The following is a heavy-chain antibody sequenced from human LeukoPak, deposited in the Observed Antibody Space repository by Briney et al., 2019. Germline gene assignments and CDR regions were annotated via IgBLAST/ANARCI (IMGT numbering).Heavy chain of an antibody. CDR1: GFTFSSYA. CDR2: ISGSGGST. J-gene: IGHJ3*02. D-gene: IGHD4-23*01. V-gene: IGHV3-23*01. Sequence: GGSLRLSCAASGFTFSSYAMSWVRQAPGKGLEWVSAISGSGGSTYYADSVKGRFTISRDNAKNTLYLQMNSLRAEDTAVYYCARQGASGGNLDAFDIWGQGTMVAVSS. CDR3: ARQGASGGNLDAFDI.